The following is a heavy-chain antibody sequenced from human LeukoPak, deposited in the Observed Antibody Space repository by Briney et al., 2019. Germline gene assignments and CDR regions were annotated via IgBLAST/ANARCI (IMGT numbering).Heavy chain of an antibody. J-gene: IGHJ4*02. V-gene: IGHV1-2*02. Sequence: ASVKVSCKASGYTFTGYYMHWVRQAPGQGLEWMGWINPNSGGTNYAQKFQGRVTMTRDTSISTAYMELSRLRSDDTAVYYCARFLDYVWGSYRNTLGGWGQGTLVTVSS. CDR1: GYTFTGYY. CDR2: INPNSGGT. D-gene: IGHD3-16*02. CDR3: ARFLDYVWGSYRNTLGG.